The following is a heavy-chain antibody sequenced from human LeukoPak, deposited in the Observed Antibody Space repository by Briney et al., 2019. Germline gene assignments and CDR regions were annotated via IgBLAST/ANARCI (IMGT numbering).Heavy chain of an antibody. CDR2: IYYSGST. Sequence: SETLSLTCTVSGGSISSYYWSWIRQPPGKGLEWIGYIYYSGSTNYNPSLKSRVTISVDTSKNQFSLKLSSVTAADTAVYYCARHRLGIAAAVSLDYWGQGTLVTVSS. V-gene: IGHV4-59*08. J-gene: IGHJ4*02. D-gene: IGHD6-13*01. CDR3: ARHRLGIAAAVSLDY. CDR1: GGSISSYY.